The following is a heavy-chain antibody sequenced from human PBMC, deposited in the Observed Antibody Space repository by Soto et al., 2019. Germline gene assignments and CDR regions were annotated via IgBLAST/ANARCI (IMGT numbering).Heavy chain of an antibody. Sequence: SDTLSLTCTLNGGSISSYYWSCIRQPPGKGLEWIGFIYYSGSTNYNPSLKSRVTISVDTSKNQFSLKLSFVTAADTAVYYCARAYGDYVFDYWGQGTLVTVS. CDR1: GGSISSYY. CDR2: IYYSGST. CDR3: ARAYGDYVFDY. V-gene: IGHV4-59*07. D-gene: IGHD4-17*01. J-gene: IGHJ4*02.